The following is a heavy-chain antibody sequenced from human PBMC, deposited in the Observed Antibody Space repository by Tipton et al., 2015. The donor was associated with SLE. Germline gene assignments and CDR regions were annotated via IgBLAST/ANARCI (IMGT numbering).Heavy chain of an antibody. CDR3: AREAYYDSSGYPYYFDY. V-gene: IGHV1-18*01. D-gene: IGHD3-22*01. CDR1: GYTFTSYG. J-gene: IGHJ4*02. CDR2: ISAYNGNT. Sequence: QLVQSGPEVKKPGASVKVSCKASGYTFTSYGISWVRQAPGQGLEWMGWISAYNGNTNYAQKLQGRVTMTTDTSTSTAYMELRSLRSDDTAVYYCAREAYYDSSGYPYYFDYWGQGTLVTVSS.